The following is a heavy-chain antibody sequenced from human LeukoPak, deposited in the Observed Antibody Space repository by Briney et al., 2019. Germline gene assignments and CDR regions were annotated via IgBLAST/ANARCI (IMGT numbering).Heavy chain of an antibody. CDR2: IRNKANSYTT. J-gene: IGHJ4*02. Sequence: GGSLRLSCAASGFTFSDHYMDWVRQAPGKGLEWVGRIRNKANSYTTEYAASVKGRFTISRDDSKNSLYLQMSSLKTEATALYYCARARYSANDYSDYWGQGTLVTVSS. V-gene: IGHV3-72*01. CDR1: GFTFSDHY. D-gene: IGHD1-26*01. CDR3: ARARYSANDYSDY.